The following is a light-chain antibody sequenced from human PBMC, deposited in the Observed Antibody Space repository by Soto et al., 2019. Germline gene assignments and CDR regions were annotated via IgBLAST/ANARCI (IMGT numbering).Light chain of an antibody. Sequence: QSVLTQPPSASGTPGQRVTISCSGSISNIGSNYVYWYQQLPGTAPKLLIYRNDQRPSGVPDRFSGSKSKSGTSASLAIRGLRSEDEADYYCAAWDDSLSGYVFGTGTKPTVL. CDR1: ISNIGSNY. J-gene: IGLJ1*01. CDR3: AAWDDSLSGYV. V-gene: IGLV1-47*01. CDR2: RND.